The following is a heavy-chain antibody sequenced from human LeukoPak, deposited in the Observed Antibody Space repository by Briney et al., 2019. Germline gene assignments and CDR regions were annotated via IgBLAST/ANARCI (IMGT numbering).Heavy chain of an antibody. CDR3: AREPVAGTLDY. Sequence: SETLSLTCTVSGYSISSGYYWGWIRQPPGKGLEWTGSIYHSGSTYYNPSLKSRVTISVDTSKNQFSLKLSSVTAADTAVYYCAREPVAGTLDYWGQGTLVTVSS. J-gene: IGHJ4*02. V-gene: IGHV4-38-2*02. CDR1: GYSISSGYY. CDR2: IYHSGST. D-gene: IGHD6-19*01.